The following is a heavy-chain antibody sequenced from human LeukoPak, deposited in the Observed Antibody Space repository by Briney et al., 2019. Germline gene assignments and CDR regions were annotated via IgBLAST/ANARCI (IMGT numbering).Heavy chain of an antibody. CDR1: GGSFSGYY. CDR3: ASYYYDSGLNWFDP. D-gene: IGHD3-22*01. CDR2: INHSGST. Sequence: SETLSLTCAVYGGSFSGYYWSWIRQPPGKGLEWIGEINHSGSTNYNPSLKSRVTISVDTSKNQFSLKLSSATAADTAVYYCASYYYDSGLNWFDPWGQGTLVTVSS. V-gene: IGHV4-34*01. J-gene: IGHJ5*02.